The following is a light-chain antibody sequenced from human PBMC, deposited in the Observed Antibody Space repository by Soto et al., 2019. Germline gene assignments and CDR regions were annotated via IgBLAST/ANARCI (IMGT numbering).Light chain of an antibody. J-gene: IGKJ3*01. V-gene: IGKV1-27*01. CDR1: QGISNY. CDR2: EAS. CDR3: QKYSSSPFT. Sequence: DIPMTQSPSSLSASVGDRVTITCRASQGISNYLAWYQQKPGKLPKLLIYEASTLQSGVPSRFSGSGFGTDFTLTNSSLPHEDAAASYCQKYSSSPFTFGPGTKVDIK.